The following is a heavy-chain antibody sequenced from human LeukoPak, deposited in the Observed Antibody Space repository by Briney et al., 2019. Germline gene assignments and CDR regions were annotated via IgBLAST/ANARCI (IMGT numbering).Heavy chain of an antibody. V-gene: IGHV3-23*01. J-gene: IGHJ4*02. D-gene: IGHD3-10*01. Sequence: GGSLRLSCAASGLILRSYALSWVRQAPGKGLEWVSAISGSGGSTYYADSVKGRFTISRDNAKNTVYLQMNSLRVEDTAVYFCAKDPSESYNYGFFDYWGQGTLVTVSS. CDR1: GLILRSYA. CDR2: ISGSGGST. CDR3: AKDPSESYNYGFFDY.